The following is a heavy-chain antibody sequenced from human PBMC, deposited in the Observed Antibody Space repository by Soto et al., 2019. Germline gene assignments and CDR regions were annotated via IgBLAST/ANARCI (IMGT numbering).Heavy chain of an antibody. D-gene: IGHD1-26*01. J-gene: IGHJ2*01. CDR2: IYESGST. Sequence: QVQLQESGPGLVKPSGTLSLTCAVSGGSISSSSSNYWSWVRQPPGKGLEWIGDIYESGSTNYNPSLTSRVTISMDKSQNQFSLKVTSVTAADTAVYYCAREVAGSHWYFDLWGRGTLVTVSS. CDR3: AREVAGSHWYFDL. CDR1: GGSISSSSSNY. V-gene: IGHV4-4*02.